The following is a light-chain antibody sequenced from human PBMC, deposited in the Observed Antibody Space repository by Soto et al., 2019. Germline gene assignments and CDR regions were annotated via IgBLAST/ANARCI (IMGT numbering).Light chain of an antibody. CDR3: QQYNSYPYT. Sequence: DIQMTQSPFTLSASVGDRVTITCRASQSISSWLAWYQQKPGKAPKLLIYKASSLESGVPSRFSGSGSGTEFTLTISSLQPDDFATYYCQQYNSYPYTFGQGTNVDIK. V-gene: IGKV1-5*03. CDR1: QSISSW. CDR2: KAS. J-gene: IGKJ2*01.